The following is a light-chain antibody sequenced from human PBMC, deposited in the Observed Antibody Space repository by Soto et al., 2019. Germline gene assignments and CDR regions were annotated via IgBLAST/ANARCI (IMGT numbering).Light chain of an antibody. CDR1: QSVSSY. V-gene: IGKV3-11*01. CDR3: QQRSSWPPYT. J-gene: IGKJ2*01. CDR2: DAS. Sequence: EIVLTQSPATLSLSPGERATLSCRASQSVSSYLAWYQQKPGQAPRLLMYDASNRATGIPARFSGSGSGTDFTLTIGSLEPEDFAVYYCQQRSSWPPYTFGQGNKLEIK.